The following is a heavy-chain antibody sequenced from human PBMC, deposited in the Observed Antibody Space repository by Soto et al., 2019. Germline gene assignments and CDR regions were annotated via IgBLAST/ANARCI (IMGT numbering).Heavy chain of an antibody. J-gene: IGHJ4*02. Sequence: QVQLQESGPGLVKPSQTLSLTCTVSGGSVSSGGYYWSWIRQRPGKGLEWMGYIYYSGSTSYNPSLKSQVTISVDTSKKRFSLRLSFVAAADTAVYYCARVVQSSTRDGDNNVHNFDFWGQGTLVTVSS. CDR3: ARVVQSSTRDGDNNVHNFDF. V-gene: IGHV4-31*01. CDR2: IYYSGST. CDR1: GGSVSSGGYY. D-gene: IGHD1-1*01.